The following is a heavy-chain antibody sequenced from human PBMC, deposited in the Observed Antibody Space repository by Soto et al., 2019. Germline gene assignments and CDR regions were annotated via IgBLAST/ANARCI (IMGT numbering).Heavy chain of an antibody. D-gene: IGHD3-10*01. CDR3: AGTYYYGSGSSIGYGYYYYYYMDV. CDR1: GFSISSYY. J-gene: IGHJ6*03. V-gene: IGHV4-59*01. CDR2: IYHSGST. Sequence: PSETLSLTCTVSGFSISSYYWSWIRQPPGKGLEWIGYIYHSGSTNYNPSLKSRVTISVDTSKNQFSLKLSSVTAADTAVYYCAGTYYYGSGSSIGYGYYYYYYMDVWGKGTTVTVSS.